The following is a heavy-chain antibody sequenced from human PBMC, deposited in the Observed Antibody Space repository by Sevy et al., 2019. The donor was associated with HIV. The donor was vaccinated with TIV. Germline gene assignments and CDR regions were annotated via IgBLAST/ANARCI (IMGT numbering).Heavy chain of an antibody. D-gene: IGHD6-13*01. CDR3: ARAIAAAGTDAFDI. V-gene: IGHV1-18*01. Sequence: ASVKVSCKASGYTFTSYGISWVRQAPGQGLEWMGWISAYNGNTNYAQKLQGRVTMTTDTSTSTAYMELRSLRPDDTAVYYCARAIAAAGTDAFDIWGQGTMVTVS. CDR2: ISAYNGNT. J-gene: IGHJ3*02. CDR1: GYTFTSYG.